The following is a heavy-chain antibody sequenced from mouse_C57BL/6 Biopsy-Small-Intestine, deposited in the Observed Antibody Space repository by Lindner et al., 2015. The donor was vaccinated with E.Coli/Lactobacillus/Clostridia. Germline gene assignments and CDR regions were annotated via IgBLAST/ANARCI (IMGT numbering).Heavy chain of an antibody. V-gene: IGHV1-81*01. Sequence: VQLQESGAELARPGTSVKLSCKASGYAFTTYGLSWVKQRTGQGPEWIGEIFPGSDSTYYNENFKGKATLTADKSSSTAYMELRSLTSEDSAVYFCASKSPTGTFAYWGQGTTLTVSS. CDR3: ASKSPTGTFAY. J-gene: IGHJ2*01. D-gene: IGHD4-1*02. CDR2: IFPGSDST. CDR1: GYAFTTYG.